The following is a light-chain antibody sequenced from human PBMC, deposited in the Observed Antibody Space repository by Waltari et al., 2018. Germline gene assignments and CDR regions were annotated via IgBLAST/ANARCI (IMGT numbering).Light chain of an antibody. J-gene: IGKJ4*01. CDR1: QTINKY. CDR2: VVS. V-gene: IGKV1-39*01. Sequence: DIQMPKSPSSRSASLGYTVTITCRESQTINKYLNWYQQKPGKAPKVLISVVSYLHTGVPSRFSGSGSGTDFTLTISSLQPEDFATYYCQQSDSLPLTFGGGTKVEIK. CDR3: QQSDSLPLT.